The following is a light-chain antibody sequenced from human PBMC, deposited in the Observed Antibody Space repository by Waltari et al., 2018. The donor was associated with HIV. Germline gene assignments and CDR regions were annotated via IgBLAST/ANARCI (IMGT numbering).Light chain of an antibody. J-gene: IGKJ1*01. CDR2: GSS. V-gene: IGKV1-39*01. CDR3: QQSFNTPWT. CDR1: QSISTF. Sequence: DIQMTQSPSSLSASVGDRVTVTGRASQSISTFLNWYQQKPGKAPKLLIFGSSKLQDGVPSRFSGMGSGTDFTLTIGSLQSEDIATYYCQQSFNTPWTFGQGTKVEVK.